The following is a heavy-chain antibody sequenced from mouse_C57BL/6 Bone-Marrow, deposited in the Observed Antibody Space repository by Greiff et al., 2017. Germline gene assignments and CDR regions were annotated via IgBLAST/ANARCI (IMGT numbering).Heavy chain of an antibody. Sequence: QVQLKQPGAELVMPGASVKLSCKASGYTFTSYWMHWVKQRPGQGLEWIGEIDPSDSYTNYNQKFKGKSTLTVDKSSSTAYMQLSSLTSEDSAVYYCARFGGYQFAYWGQGTLVTVSA. D-gene: IGHD1-1*02. V-gene: IGHV1-69*01. J-gene: IGHJ3*01. CDR2: IDPSDSYT. CDR3: ARFGGYQFAY. CDR1: GYTFTSYW.